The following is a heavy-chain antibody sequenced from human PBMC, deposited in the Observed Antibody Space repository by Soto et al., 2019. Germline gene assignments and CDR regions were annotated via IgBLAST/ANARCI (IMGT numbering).Heavy chain of an antibody. CDR2: IIPVFGTT. CDR3: ARSSPYIVVRKPTGNKDYYGMDV. J-gene: IGHJ6*02. CDR1: GGTFSNYT. Sequence: QVQRVQSGAEVQKPGSSVKVFCKASGGTFSNYTISWVRQAPGQGLEWMGGIIPVFGTTDYEQKFQGRVTITADGSTSTAYMKLSSLRSADTAVYYCARSSPYIVVRKPTGNKDYYGMDVWGQGTTVTVSS. D-gene: IGHD2-2*01. V-gene: IGHV1-69*01.